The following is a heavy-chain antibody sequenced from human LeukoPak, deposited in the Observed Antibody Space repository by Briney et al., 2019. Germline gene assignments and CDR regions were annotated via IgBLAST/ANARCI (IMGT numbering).Heavy chain of an antibody. CDR2: ISGSGGST. CDR1: GFTFSSYA. CDR3: AKDHSSGYYYFDY. J-gene: IGHJ4*02. V-gene: IGHV3-23*01. Sequence: GGSLRLSCAASGFTFSSYAMSWVRQAPGKGLEWGSAISGSGGSTYYADSVKGRFTISRDNSKNTLYLQMNSLRAEDTAVYYCAKDHSSGYYYFDYWGQGTLVTVSS. D-gene: IGHD3-22*01.